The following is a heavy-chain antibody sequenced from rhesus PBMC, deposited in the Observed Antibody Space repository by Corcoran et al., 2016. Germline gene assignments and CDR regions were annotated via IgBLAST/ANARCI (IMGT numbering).Heavy chain of an antibody. D-gene: IGHD3-9*01. J-gene: IGHJ4*01. CDR3: ARDRGPGAY. V-gene: IGHV4-169*02. CDR1: GGSISSSY. CDR2: IYGSGSST. Sequence: QLQLQESGPGLVKPSETLSVTCAVSGGSISSSYWSWIRQAPGKGLEWIGYIYGSGSSTHYNPSLKSRVTLSVDTSKNQLSLKLSSVTTADTAVYYCARDRGPGAYWGQGVLVTVSS.